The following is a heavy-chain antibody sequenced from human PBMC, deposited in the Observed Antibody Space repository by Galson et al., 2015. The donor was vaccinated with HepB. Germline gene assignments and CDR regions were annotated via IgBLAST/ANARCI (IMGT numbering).Heavy chain of an antibody. CDR1: GYTFTSFG. V-gene: IGHV1-18*01. CDR3: TRNTSDKGAFDI. J-gene: IGHJ3*02. D-gene: IGHD1/OR15-1a*01. CDR2: ISGYNDNT. Sequence: SVKVSCKASGYTFTSFGISWVRQAPGQGLEWMGWISGYNDNTNYAENFQGRVTMTTDTSTSTAYMELRSLRSHDTAVYYCTRNTSDKGAFDIWDQGTMVTVSS.